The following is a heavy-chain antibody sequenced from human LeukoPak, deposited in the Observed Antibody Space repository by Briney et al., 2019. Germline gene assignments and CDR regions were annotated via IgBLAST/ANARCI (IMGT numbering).Heavy chain of an antibody. Sequence: ASVKVSCKASGYTFTGYYMHWVRQAPGQGLEWMGIIDPSGGRTSYAQKFQGRVTMTRDTSTSTVYMELSSLRSEDTAVYYCARDQRYYDSSGHLDYWGQGTLVTVSS. CDR3: ARDQRYYDSSGHLDY. J-gene: IGHJ4*02. CDR1: GYTFTGYY. CDR2: IDPSGGRT. V-gene: IGHV1-46*01. D-gene: IGHD3-22*01.